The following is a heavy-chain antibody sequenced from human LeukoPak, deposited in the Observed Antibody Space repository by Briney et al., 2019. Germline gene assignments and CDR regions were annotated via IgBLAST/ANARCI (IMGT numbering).Heavy chain of an antibody. V-gene: IGHV4-39*01. CDR2: IFFSGST. J-gene: IGHJ6*03. CDR1: GGSISSSSSY. Sequence: PSETLSLTCTVSGGSISSSSSYWGGIRHPPGKGLGWMGGIFFSGSTYYNPSLKSRVTISVDTSKNQFSLKLSSVTAADTAVYYCARGRGYSGYGLLGYYYMDVWGKGTTVTVSS. D-gene: IGHD5-12*01. CDR3: ARGRGYSGYGLLGYYYMDV.